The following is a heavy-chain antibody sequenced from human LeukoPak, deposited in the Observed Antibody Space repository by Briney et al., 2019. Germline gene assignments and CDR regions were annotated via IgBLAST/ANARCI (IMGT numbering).Heavy chain of an antibody. CDR1: GYSFTSYW. V-gene: IGHV5-51*01. J-gene: IGHJ5*02. CDR2: IYPGDSDT. CDR3: ARCVGITILGVAPRWFDP. D-gene: IGHD3-3*01. Sequence: KISCKGSGYSFTSYWIGWVRQMPGKGLEWMGIIYPGDSDTRYSPSFQGQVTISAGKSISTAYLQWSSLRASDTAMYYCARCVGITILGVAPRWFDPWGQGTLVTVSS.